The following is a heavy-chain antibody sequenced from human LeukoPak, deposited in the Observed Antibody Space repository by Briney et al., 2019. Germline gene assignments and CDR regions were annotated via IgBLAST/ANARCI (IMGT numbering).Heavy chain of an antibody. CDR3: VTRGWADYYYYMDV. J-gene: IGHJ6*03. D-gene: IGHD6-19*01. CDR2: ILSSGAYT. CDR1: GFIFKTYT. Sequence: GGSLRLSCAASGFIFKTYTMNWVRQAPGKGLEWVSSILSSGAYTYYADSLKGRFTISRDNAKNSLYLQMNSLRAEDTAVYYCVTRGWADYYYYMDVWGKGTTVIISS. V-gene: IGHV3-21*06.